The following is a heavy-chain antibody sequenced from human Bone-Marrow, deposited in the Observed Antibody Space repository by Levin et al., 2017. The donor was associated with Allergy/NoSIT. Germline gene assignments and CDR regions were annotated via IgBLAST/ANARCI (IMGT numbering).Heavy chain of an antibody. CDR3: ARYCSSTSCYVYNWFDP. V-gene: IGHV5-10-1*01. CDR2: IDPSDSYT. CDR1: GSSFTSYW. D-gene: IGHD2-2*01. Sequence: GGSLRLSCKGSGSSFTSYWISWVRQMPGKGLEWMGRIDPSDSYTNYSPSFQGHVTISADKSISTAYLQWSSLKASDTAMYYCARYCSSTSCYVYNWFDPWGQGTLVTVSS. J-gene: IGHJ5*02.